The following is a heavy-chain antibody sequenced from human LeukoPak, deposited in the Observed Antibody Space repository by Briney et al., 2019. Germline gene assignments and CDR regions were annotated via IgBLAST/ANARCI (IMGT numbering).Heavy chain of an antibody. J-gene: IGHJ4*02. V-gene: IGHV3-23*01. CDR1: GFTFSSYA. D-gene: IGHD6-19*01. CDR2: ISASGGTT. Sequence: PGGSLRLSCAASGFTFSSYALIWVRQAPGKGLEWVSVISASGGTTYYADSVRGRFIISRDNSKNTLYLQMNSLRAEDTGVYYCAKDLSSGSRRAYWGQGTLVTVSS. CDR3: AKDLSSGSRRAY.